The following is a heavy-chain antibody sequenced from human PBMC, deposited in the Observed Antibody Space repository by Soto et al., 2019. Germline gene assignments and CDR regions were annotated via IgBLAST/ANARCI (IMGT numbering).Heavy chain of an antibody. Sequence: QVQLQQWGAGLLKPSETLSLTCAVYGGSFSGYYWRWIRQPPGKGLEWIGEINHSGSTNYNPSLKSRVTISVDTSKSQFSRRLSSVTAADTAVYYCARGQLRYFDWLYGGDWFDPWGQGTLVTVSS. CDR2: INHSGST. D-gene: IGHD3-9*01. V-gene: IGHV4-34*01. J-gene: IGHJ5*02. CDR3: ARGQLRYFDWLYGGDWFDP. CDR1: GGSFSGYY.